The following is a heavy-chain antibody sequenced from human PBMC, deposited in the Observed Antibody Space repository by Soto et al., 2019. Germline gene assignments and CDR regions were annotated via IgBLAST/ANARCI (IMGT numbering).Heavy chain of an antibody. Sequence: SETLSLTCTVSGGSINSGDYYWTWVRQPPGKGLEWIGNIFHSGSTYYTPSLQSRVTISLDTSKNHFSLKLSSVTPADTAVYYCARDRYYGAGTYYNFYSGMDGWGQGATVPVSS. CDR2: IFHSGST. J-gene: IGHJ6*02. D-gene: IGHD3-10*01. CDR1: GGSINSGDYY. V-gene: IGHV4-30-4*01. CDR3: ARDRYYGAGTYYNFYSGMDG.